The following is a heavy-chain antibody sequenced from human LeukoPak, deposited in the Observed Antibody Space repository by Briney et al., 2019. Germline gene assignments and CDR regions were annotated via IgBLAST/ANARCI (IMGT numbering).Heavy chain of an antibody. CDR3: ARVVDTAMKNYYYYYMDV. D-gene: IGHD5-18*01. CDR2: IIPIFGTA. J-gene: IGHJ6*03. Sequence: SVKVSCKASGGTFSSYAISWVRQAPGQGLEWLGGIIPIFGTANYAQKFQGRVTITTDESTSTAYMELSSLRSEDTAVYYCARVVDTAMKNYYYYYMDVWGKGTTVTVSS. V-gene: IGHV1-69*05. CDR1: GGTFSSYA.